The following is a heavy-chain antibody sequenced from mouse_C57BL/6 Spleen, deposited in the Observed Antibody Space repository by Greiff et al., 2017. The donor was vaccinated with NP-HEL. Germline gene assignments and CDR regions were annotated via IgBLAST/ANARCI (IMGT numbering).Heavy chain of an antibody. CDR1: GYPFTSYW. CDR3: ASGNYVDY. D-gene: IGHD1-1*02. V-gene: IGHV1-69*01. Sequence: QVQLQQPGAELVMPGASVQLSCQASGYPFTSYWMHWVKQRPGQGLEWIGEIDPSDSYTNYNQKFKSKSTLTVDKSSSTAYMQLSSLTSEDSAVYYCASGNYVDYWGQGTTLTVSS. CDR2: IDPSDSYT. J-gene: IGHJ2*01.